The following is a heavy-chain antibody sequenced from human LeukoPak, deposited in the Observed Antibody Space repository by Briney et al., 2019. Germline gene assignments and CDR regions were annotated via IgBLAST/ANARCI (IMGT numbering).Heavy chain of an antibody. CDR3: ARESGDSSSWFQAYFDY. J-gene: IGHJ4*02. CDR2: ISSSSSYI. D-gene: IGHD6-13*01. CDR1: GFTFSSYS. Sequence: PGGSLRLSCAASGFTFSSYSMNWVRQAPGKGLEWVSSISSSSSYIYYADSVKGRFTISRDNAKNSLYLQMNSLRAEDTAVYYCARESGDSSSWFQAYFDYWGQGTLVTVSS. V-gene: IGHV3-21*01.